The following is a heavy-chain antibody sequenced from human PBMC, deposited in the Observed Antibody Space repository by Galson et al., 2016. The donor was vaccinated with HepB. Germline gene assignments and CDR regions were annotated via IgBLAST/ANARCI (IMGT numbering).Heavy chain of an antibody. V-gene: IGHV3-53*01. CDR1: GVTVNNNY. CDR2: IFSGDTT. D-gene: IGHD3-10*01. J-gene: IGHJ4*02. Sequence: SLRLSCAASGVTVNNNYMSWIRRTPGKGLEWVSVIFSGDTTNYAESVEGRFTMSRDNSKNTLYLQMNNLRVDDTAVYYCAGGREFGELSSSYYFEYWGPGTLVTVSS. CDR3: AGGREFGELSSSYYFEY.